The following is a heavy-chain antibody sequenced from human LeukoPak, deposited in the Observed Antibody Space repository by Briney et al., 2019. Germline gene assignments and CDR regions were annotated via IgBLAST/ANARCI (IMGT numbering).Heavy chain of an antibody. CDR3: ATMVGIGSLSSIAAAGRWFDP. J-gene: IGHJ5*02. CDR1: GFTFDDYA. CDR2: ISWNSGSI. V-gene: IGHV3-9*01. Sequence: GRSLRLSCAASGFTFDDYAMHWVRQAPGKGLEWVSGISWNSGSIGYADSVKGRFTISRDNAKNSLYLQMNSLRAEDTALYYCATMVGIGSLSSIAAAGRWFDPWGQGTLVTVSS. D-gene: IGHD6-13*01.